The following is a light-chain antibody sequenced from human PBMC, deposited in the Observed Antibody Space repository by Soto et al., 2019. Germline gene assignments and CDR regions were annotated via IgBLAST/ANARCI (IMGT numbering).Light chain of an antibody. CDR1: QSISSN. CDR2: ATS. Sequence: EIVTTQSPATLSVSPGERVTLSCRASQSISSNLAWHQQKPGQAPRLLIYATSTRATGIPARFSGSGSGTEFTLTISSLQSEDFAVYYCQQYNNWPLTFGGGTKVDIK. CDR3: QQYNNWPLT. V-gene: IGKV3-15*01. J-gene: IGKJ4*01.